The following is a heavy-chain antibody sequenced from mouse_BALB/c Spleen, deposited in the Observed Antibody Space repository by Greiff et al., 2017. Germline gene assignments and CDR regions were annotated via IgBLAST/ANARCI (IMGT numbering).Heavy chain of an antibody. CDR2: IFPGTGTT. CDR3: ARRGYRYYFDY. Sequence: QVQLQQSGAELVKPGASVKLSCKTSGYTFTSYWIQWVKQRPGQGLGWIGEIFPGTGTTYYNEKFNGKATLTIDTSSSTAYMQLSSLTSEDSAVYFCARRGYRYYFDYWGQGTTLTVSS. D-gene: IGHD2-14*01. CDR1: GYTFTSYW. J-gene: IGHJ2*01. V-gene: IGHV1S132*01.